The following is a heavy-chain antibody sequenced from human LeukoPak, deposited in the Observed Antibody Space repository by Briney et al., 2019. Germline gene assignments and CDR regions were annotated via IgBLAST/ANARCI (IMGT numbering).Heavy chain of an antibody. CDR3: AREVLGEVPFDY. D-gene: IGHD1-26*01. Sequence: GASVKVSCKASGYTFTGYYMHWVRQAPGQGLEWMGWINPNSGGTNYAQKFQGRVTMTRDTSISTAYMELSRLRSDDSAVYYCAREVLGEVPFDYWGQGTLVTVSS. CDR2: INPNSGGT. V-gene: IGHV1-2*02. J-gene: IGHJ4*02. CDR1: GYTFTGYY.